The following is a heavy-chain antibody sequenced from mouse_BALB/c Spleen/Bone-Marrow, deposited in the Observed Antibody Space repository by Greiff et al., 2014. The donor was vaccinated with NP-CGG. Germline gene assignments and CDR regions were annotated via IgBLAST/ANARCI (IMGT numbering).Heavy chain of an antibody. CDR3: ARTYYAYAWFVY. D-gene: IGHD2-9*01. J-gene: IGHJ3*01. CDR2: ILPGSGST. Sequence: QVQLQQSGAELMKPGASVKISCKATGYTFSSYWIEWVKQRPGHGLEWIGVILPGSGSTNYNEKFKGKATFTADTSSNTAYMQLSSLTSEDSAVYYCARTYYAYAWFVYWGQGTLVTVSA. V-gene: IGHV1-9*01. CDR1: GYTFSSYW.